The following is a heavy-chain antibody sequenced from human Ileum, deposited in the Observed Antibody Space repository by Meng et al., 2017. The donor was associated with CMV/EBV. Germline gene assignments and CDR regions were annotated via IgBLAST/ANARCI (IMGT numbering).Heavy chain of an antibody. CDR1: GDSISSGDFY. CDR2: IYYSGST. D-gene: IGHD5-12*01. CDR3: ATEYSASPGWFDP. V-gene: IGHV4-30-4*08. Sequence: QVQLEESGPGLVKPSQTLSLICTVSGDSISSGDFYWTWIRQSPGKGPEWIGYIYYSGSTYYNPSLKSRLTIALDTSKNQFSLRLTSVTDADTGVYYCATEYSASPGWFDPWGQGILVTVSS. J-gene: IGHJ5*02.